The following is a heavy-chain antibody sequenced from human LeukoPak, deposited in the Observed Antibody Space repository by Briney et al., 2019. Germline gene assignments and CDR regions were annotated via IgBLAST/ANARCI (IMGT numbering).Heavy chain of an antibody. CDR1: GYTFTSYD. CDR3: AREVTVSDYYYYGMDV. D-gene: IGHD4-17*01. CDR2: MNPNSGNT. Sequence: ASVKVSCKASGYTFTSYDINWMRQPTGQGLERMGWMNPNSGNTGYAQKFQGRVTMTRNTSISTAYMELSSLRSEDTAVYYCAREVTVSDYYYYGMDVWGQGTTVTVSS. V-gene: IGHV1-8*01. J-gene: IGHJ6*02.